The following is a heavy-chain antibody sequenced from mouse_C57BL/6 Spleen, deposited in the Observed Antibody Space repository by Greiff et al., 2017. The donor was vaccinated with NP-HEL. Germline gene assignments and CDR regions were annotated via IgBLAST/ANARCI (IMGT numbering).Heavy chain of an antibody. CDR1: GYTFTSYW. Sequence: QVQLQQPGAELVRPGSSVKLSCKASGYTFTSYWMDWVKQRPGQGLEWIGNIYPSDSETHYNQKFKDKATLTVDKSSSTAYMQLSSLTSEDSAVYYCAREMGSRKFAYWGQGTLVTVSA. D-gene: IGHD2-3*01. CDR3: AREMGSRKFAY. V-gene: IGHV1-61*01. CDR2: IYPSDSET. J-gene: IGHJ3*01.